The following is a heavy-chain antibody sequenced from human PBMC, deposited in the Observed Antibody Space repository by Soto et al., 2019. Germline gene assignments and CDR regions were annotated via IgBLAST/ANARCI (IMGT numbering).Heavy chain of an antibody. Sequence: QLQLQESGPGLVKSSETLSLTCNVSGDSISGSTYYWGWIRQPPGKGLEWIGYIFYTGSTYYHPSLKSRVTISVDTSKNQFSLKLSSVTAAATAMYYCAVGDWVTCFDYWGQGTLVTVSS. CDR2: IFYTGST. J-gene: IGHJ4*02. CDR3: AVGDWVTCFDY. CDR1: GDSISGSTYY. D-gene: IGHD2-21*02. V-gene: IGHV4-39*01.